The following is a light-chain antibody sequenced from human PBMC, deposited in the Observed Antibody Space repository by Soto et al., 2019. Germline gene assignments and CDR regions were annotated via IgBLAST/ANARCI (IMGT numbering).Light chain of an antibody. J-gene: IGLJ2*01. CDR1: SSNIGAGYD. V-gene: IGLV1-40*01. Sequence: QAVVTQPPSVSGASGQRVTISCTGSSSNIGAGYDVHWYQQLPGTAPKLLIYGNSKRPSGVPDRFSGSKSGTSASLAITGLQAEDEADYYCQSYDSSLSGVVFGGGTKLTVL. CDR3: QSYDSSLSGVV. CDR2: GNS.